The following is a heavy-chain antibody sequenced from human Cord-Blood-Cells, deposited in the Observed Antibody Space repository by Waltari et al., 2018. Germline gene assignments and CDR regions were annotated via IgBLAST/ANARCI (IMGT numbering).Heavy chain of an antibody. CDR3: ATPSGYFDY. CDR1: GFTFSSYG. J-gene: IGHJ4*02. Sequence: GFTFSSYGMHWVRQAPGKGLEWVAVISYDGSNKYYVDSVKGRFTISRDNSKNTLYLQMNSLRAEDTAVYYCATPSGYFDYWGQGTLVTVSS. CDR2: ISYDGSNK. V-gene: IGHV3-30*03.